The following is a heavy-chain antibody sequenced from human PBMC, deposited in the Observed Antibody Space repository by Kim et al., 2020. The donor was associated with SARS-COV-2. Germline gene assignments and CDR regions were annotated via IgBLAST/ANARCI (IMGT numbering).Heavy chain of an antibody. Sequence: GGSLRLSCAASGFTFSNYGMNWVRQAPGKGLEWVSLIWYDGSNKYYADSVKGRFTISRDNSQNTLYLQMNSLRAEDTAVYYCARNRYSSGWYNDAFDIWG. J-gene: IGHJ3*02. D-gene: IGHD6-19*01. CDR2: IWYDGSNK. V-gene: IGHV3-33*01. CDR3: ARNRYSSGWYNDAFDI. CDR1: GFTFSNYG.